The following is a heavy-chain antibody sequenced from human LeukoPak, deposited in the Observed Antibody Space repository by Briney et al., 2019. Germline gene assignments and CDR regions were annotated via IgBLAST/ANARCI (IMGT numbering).Heavy chain of an antibody. D-gene: IGHD4-17*01. V-gene: IGHV4-34*01. CDR1: AVSFNDYY. Sequence: DPSETLSLTCAVSAVSFNDYYWSWVRQTPGKGLEWIGEINHSGYTNDSPSLKSRVTLSIDTSRKQFSLNLRSVTVADSGIYYCTRMTTGHDYWGQGTLVTVS. J-gene: IGHJ4*02. CDR2: INHSGYT. CDR3: TRMTTGHDY.